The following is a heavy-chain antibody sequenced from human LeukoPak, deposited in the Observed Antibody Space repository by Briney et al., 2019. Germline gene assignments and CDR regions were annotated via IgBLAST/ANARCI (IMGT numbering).Heavy chain of an antibody. Sequence: SGGSLRLSCAASGFTVSSNYMSWVRQAPGKGLEWVSVIYSGGDTFYADSVKGIFTISRDNSKNTLFLQMNGLRAEDTAVYYCARCSYGYLGAFDIWGQGTMVTVSS. CDR1: GFTVSSNY. D-gene: IGHD5-18*01. V-gene: IGHV3-66*01. CDR3: ARCSYGYLGAFDI. J-gene: IGHJ3*02. CDR2: IYSGGDT.